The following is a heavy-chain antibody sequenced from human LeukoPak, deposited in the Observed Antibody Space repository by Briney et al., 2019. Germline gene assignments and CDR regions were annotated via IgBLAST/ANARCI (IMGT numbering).Heavy chain of an antibody. D-gene: IGHD1-26*01. CDR1: GGSFSGYY. V-gene: IGHV4-34*01. CDR3: ASSPVGATDY. J-gene: IGHJ4*02. Sequence: PSGTLSLTCAVYGGSFSGYYWSWIRQPPGKGLEWIGEINHSGSTNYSPSLKSRVTISVDTSKNQFSLKLSSVTAADTAVYYCASSPVGATDYWGQGTLVTVSS. CDR2: INHSGST.